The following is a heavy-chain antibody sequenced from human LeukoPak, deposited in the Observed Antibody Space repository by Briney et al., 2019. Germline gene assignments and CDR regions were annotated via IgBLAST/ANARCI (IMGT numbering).Heavy chain of an antibody. Sequence: PSETLSLTCTVSGGSISSSSYYWGWIRQPPGKGLEWIGSIYYSGSTYYNPSLKSRVTISVDTSKNQFSLKLSSVTAADTAVYYCARHTLGDCSGGSCRRVDAFDIWGQGTMVTVSS. D-gene: IGHD2-15*01. V-gene: IGHV4-39*07. CDR2: IYYSGST. CDR3: ARHTLGDCSGGSCRRVDAFDI. J-gene: IGHJ3*02. CDR1: GGSISSSSYY.